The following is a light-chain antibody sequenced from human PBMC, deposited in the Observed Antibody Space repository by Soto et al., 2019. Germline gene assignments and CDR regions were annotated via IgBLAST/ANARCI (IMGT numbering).Light chain of an antibody. J-gene: IGKJ1*01. CDR1: QSIGLA. Sequence: EIVLTQSPATLSLSPGERATLSCRASQSIGLAIAWYQHKPGQAPRLLIFDASQRATGIPARFRGSGSGTDFTLSISSLEPEDFAVYYCQQYNNWPPWTFGQGTKV. V-gene: IGKV3-11*01. CDR2: DAS. CDR3: QQYNNWPPWT.